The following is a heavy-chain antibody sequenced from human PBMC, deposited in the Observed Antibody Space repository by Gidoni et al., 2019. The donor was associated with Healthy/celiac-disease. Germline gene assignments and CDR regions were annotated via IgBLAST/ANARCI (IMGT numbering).Heavy chain of an antibody. Sequence: QVQLQQWGAGLLKPSENLSLTWPVYGGSLSGHYWRWLRQPPGKGLEWIGEINHSGSTNYNPSLKSRVTISVDTSKNQFSLKLSSVTAADTAVYYCARGGAKGDSGSYYERRNYFDYWGQGTLVTVSS. CDR3: ARGGAKGDSGSYYERRNYFDY. CDR1: GGSLSGHY. J-gene: IGHJ4*02. CDR2: INHSGST. D-gene: IGHD1-26*01. V-gene: IGHV4-34*01.